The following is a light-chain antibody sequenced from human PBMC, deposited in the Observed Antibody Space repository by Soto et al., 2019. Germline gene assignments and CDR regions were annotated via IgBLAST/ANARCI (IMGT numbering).Light chain of an antibody. CDR1: QTISNW. J-gene: IGKJ2*01. CDR3: QPSNSYPYT. Sequence: DIQMTQSPSTLSASVGDRVTITCRASQTISNWLAWYQQRPGKAPNLLIYKASTLESGVSSRFSGSGSGTEFPLTISSLQPDDFATYYCQPSNSYPYTFGQGTQLEIK. CDR2: KAS. V-gene: IGKV1-5*03.